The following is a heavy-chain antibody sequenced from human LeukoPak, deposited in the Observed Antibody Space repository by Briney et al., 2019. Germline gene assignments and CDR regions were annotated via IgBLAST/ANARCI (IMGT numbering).Heavy chain of an antibody. CDR1: GYSFTSYW. Sequence: GESLKISCKGSGYSFTSYWIGWVRQMPGKGLEWMGIIYPGDSDTRYSPSFQGQVTISADKSISTAYLQWSSLKASDTAMYYCARGGRVVVIDDAFDTWGQGTMVTVSS. V-gene: IGHV5-51*01. D-gene: IGHD3-22*01. J-gene: IGHJ3*02. CDR2: IYPGDSDT. CDR3: ARGGRVVVIDDAFDT.